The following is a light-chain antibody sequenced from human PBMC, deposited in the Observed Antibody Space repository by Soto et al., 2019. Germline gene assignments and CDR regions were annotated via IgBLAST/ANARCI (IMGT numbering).Light chain of an antibody. CDR3: QQYGGSPPTVT. V-gene: IGKV3-20*01. CDR1: QSVGSRY. Sequence: EIVLTQSPGTLSLSPGERASLSCRASQSVGSRYLAWYQQKPGQAPRLFIYGASSRATGIPDRFSGSGSGTDYTLTITRLEPEDFAVYYCQQYGGSPPTVTFGQGTRLEIK. CDR2: GAS. J-gene: IGKJ5*01.